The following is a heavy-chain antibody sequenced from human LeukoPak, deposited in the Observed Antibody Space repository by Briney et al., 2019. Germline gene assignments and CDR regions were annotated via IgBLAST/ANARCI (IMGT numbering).Heavy chain of an antibody. J-gene: IGHJ4*02. V-gene: IGHV3-23*01. Sequence: PGGSRRLSCAASGFTFDDYAMHWVRQAPGKGLEWVSGISGYGDSTYYADSVKGRFTISRDYSKNTLILEMNSLRAEDTAVYYCAKGGDIIIIPLDFWGQGTLVTVSS. D-gene: IGHD3-16*01. CDR3: AKGGDIIIIPLDF. CDR1: GFTFDDYA. CDR2: ISGYGDST.